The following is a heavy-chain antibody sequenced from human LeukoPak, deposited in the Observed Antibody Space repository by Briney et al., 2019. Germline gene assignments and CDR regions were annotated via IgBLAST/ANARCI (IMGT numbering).Heavy chain of an antibody. CDR2: ISSSSSYI. V-gene: IGHV3-21*04. CDR1: GFTFSSYS. J-gene: IGHJ4*02. D-gene: IGHD3-3*01. CDR3: AKQHTNDFWSGYPFDY. Sequence: GGSLRLSCAASGFTFSSYSMNWVRQAPGKGLEWVSSISSSSSYIYYADSVKGRFTISRDNSKNTLYLQMNSLRAEDTAVYYCAKQHTNDFWSGYPFDYWGQGTLVTVSS.